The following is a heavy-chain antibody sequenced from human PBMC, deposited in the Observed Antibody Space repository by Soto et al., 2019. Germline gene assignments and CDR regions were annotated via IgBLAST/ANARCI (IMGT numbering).Heavy chain of an antibody. D-gene: IGHD6-13*01. CDR3: ARVAAVAAAGEGNWFDP. J-gene: IGHJ5*02. CDR1: GYTFTSYG. CDR2: ISAYNGNT. V-gene: IGHV1-18*01. Sequence: QVQLVQSGAEVKKPGASVKVSCKASGYTFTSYGISWVRQAPGQGLEWMGWISAYNGNTNYAQKLQGRVTMTTDTSTRTAYMELRSLRSDDTAVYYCARVAAVAAAGEGNWFDPWGQGTLVTVSS.